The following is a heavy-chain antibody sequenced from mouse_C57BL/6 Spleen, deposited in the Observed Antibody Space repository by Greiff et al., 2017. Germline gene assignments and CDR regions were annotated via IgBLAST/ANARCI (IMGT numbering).Heavy chain of an antibody. D-gene: IGHD1-1*01. CDR2: INYDGSST. J-gene: IGHJ1*03. Sequence: EVKLVESEGGLVQPGSSMKLSCTASGFTFSDYYMAWVRQVPEKGLEWVANINYDGSSTYYLDSLKSRFIISRDNAKNILYLQMSSLKSEDTATYYCARDGTVVGGNWYFDVWGTGTTVTVSS. V-gene: IGHV5-16*01. CDR3: ARDGTVVGGNWYFDV. CDR1: GFTFSDYY.